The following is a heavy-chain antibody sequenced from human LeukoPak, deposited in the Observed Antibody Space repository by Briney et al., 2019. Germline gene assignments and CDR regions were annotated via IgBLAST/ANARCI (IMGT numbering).Heavy chain of an antibody. V-gene: IGHV1-69*13. CDR1: GGTFSSYA. J-gene: IGHJ4*02. CDR3: ARHLQSYGDFNEGFDS. D-gene: IGHD4-17*01. Sequence: ASVKVSCKASGGTFSSYAISWVRQAPGEGLEWMGGIIPIFGTTNYAQKFQGRATITADESTSTAYMKLSSLRSEDTAIYYCARHLQSYGDFNEGFDSWGQGTLVTVSS. CDR2: IIPIFGTT.